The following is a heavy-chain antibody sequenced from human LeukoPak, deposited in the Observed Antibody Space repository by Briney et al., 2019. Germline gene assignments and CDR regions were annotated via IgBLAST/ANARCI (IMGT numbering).Heavy chain of an antibody. J-gene: IGHJ4*02. CDR3: AKGWPATRY. V-gene: IGHV3-30*18. CDR1: GFTFSSYG. D-gene: IGHD2-15*01. Sequence: GGSLRLSCAASGFTFSSYGMHWVRQAPGKGLEWVAVISYDGSNKYYADSVKGRFTISRDNSKNTLYLQMSSLRAEDTAVYYCAKGWPATRYWGQGTLVTVSS. CDR2: ISYDGSNK.